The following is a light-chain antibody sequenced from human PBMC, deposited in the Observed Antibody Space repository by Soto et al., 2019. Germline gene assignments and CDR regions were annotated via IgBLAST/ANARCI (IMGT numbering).Light chain of an antibody. CDR2: GAS. Sequence: EVVMTHSPATLSVSQGERATLSCRASQSISSKLAWYQQKPGQAPRLLIFGASTRATDIPARFSGSGSGTEFTLTISILQSEDSAVYYCQQYDKCPPRTFGEGAKV. V-gene: IGKV3-15*01. CDR1: QSISSK. J-gene: IGKJ1*01. CDR3: QQYDKCPPRT.